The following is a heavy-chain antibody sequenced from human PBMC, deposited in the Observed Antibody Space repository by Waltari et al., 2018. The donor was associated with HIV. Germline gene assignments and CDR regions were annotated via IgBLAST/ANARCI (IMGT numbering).Heavy chain of an antibody. Sequence: QVQLVQSGAEVKKPGSSVKVSCKASGGTFSSYAISWVRQAPGQGLEWMGGIIPVYGTPNYEQKFQDRVTITADESTITAYMELSSLRSEDTAVYYCARGFTIFGVDEYFGYWGQGTLVTVSS. V-gene: IGHV1-69*01. D-gene: IGHD3-3*01. CDR2: IIPVYGTP. J-gene: IGHJ4*02. CDR1: GGTFSSYA. CDR3: ARGFTIFGVDEYFGY.